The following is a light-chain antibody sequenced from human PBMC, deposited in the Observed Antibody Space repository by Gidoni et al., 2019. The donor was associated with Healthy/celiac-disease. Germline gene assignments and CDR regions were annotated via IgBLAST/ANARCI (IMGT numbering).Light chain of an antibody. V-gene: IGLV1-44*01. CDR2: SNN. Sequence: VLTRTPSASGTPGQRVTISCSGSSSNIGSNTVNWYQQLPGTAPKLLIYSNNQRPSGVPDRFSGSKAGTSASLAISGLQSEDEADYYCAAWDDSLNGVVFGGGTKLTVL. J-gene: IGLJ2*01. CDR1: SSNIGSNT. CDR3: AAWDDSLNGVV.